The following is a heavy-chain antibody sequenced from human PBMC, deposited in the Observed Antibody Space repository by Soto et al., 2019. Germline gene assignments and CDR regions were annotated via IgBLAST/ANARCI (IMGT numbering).Heavy chain of an antibody. CDR3: ARVLRFLEWSIGY. J-gene: IGHJ4*02. Sequence: GASVKVSCKASGYTFTSYGISWVRQAPGQGLQWMGWIKSANGRTEYAQKFQGRVTMTRNTSISTAYMELSSLRSEDTAVYYCARVLRFLEWSIGYWGQGTLVTVSS. CDR1: GYTFTSYG. V-gene: IGHV1-8*02. CDR2: IKSANGRT. D-gene: IGHD3-3*01.